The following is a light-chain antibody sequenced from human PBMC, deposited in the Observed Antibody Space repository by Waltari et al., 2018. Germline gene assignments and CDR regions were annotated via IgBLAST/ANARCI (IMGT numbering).Light chain of an antibody. J-gene: IGKJ4*01. V-gene: IGKV1-5*03. Sequence: DIQMTQSPSTLSASVGDRVTITCRASQSISSWLAWYQQKPGKAPKLLVYKASSLESGVPSRFSGSGSGTEFTLTISSLQPDDFATYYCQQYNSYALTFGGGTKVEIK. CDR1: QSISSW. CDR2: KAS. CDR3: QQYNSYALT.